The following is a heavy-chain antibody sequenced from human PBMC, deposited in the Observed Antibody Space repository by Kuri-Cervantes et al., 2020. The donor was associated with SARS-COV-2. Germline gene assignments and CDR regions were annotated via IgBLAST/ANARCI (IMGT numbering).Heavy chain of an antibody. V-gene: IGHV2-5*02. CDR3: ARARTAYYDILTGYYLHYFDY. D-gene: IGHD3-9*01. CDR2: IYWDDDK. J-gene: IGHJ4*02. Sequence: SGPTLVKPTQTLTLTCTFSGFSLSTSGVGVGWIRQPPGKALEWLALIYWDDDKRYSPSLKSRLTITKDTSKNQVVLTTTNMDPVDTATYYCARARTAYYDILTGYYLHYFDYWGQGTLVTVSS. CDR1: GFSLSTSGVG.